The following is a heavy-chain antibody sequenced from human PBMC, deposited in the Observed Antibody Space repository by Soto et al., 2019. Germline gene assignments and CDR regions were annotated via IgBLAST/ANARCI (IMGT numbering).Heavy chain of an antibody. V-gene: IGHV3-30-3*01. Sequence: QVQLVESGGGVVQPGRSLRLSCAASGFTFSSYAMHWVRQAPGKGLEWVAVISYDGSNKYYADSVKGRFTISRDNSKNTLYLQMNSLRAEDTAVYYCASPYCISTSCYPDYWGQGTLVTVSS. CDR1: GFTFSSYA. CDR2: ISYDGSNK. CDR3: ASPYCISTSCYPDY. J-gene: IGHJ4*02. D-gene: IGHD2-2*01.